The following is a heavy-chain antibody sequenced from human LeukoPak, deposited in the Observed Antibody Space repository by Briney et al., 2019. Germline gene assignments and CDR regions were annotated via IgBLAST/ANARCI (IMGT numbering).Heavy chain of an antibody. CDR3: ATAANTYNWNYGRAFDI. D-gene: IGHD1-7*01. CDR1: GYTLTELS. J-gene: IGHJ3*02. V-gene: IGHV1-24*01. Sequence: ASVKVSCKVSGYTLTELSMHWVRQAPGKGLEWMGGFDPEDGETIYAQKFQGRDTMTEDTSTDTAYMELSSLRSEDTAVYYCATAANTYNWNYGRAFDIWGQGTMVTVSS. CDR2: FDPEDGET.